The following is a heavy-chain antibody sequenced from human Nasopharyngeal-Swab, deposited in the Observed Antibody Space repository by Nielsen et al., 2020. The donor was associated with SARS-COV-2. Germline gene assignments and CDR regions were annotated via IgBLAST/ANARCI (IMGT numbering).Heavy chain of an antibody. J-gene: IGHJ5*02. D-gene: IGHD2-2*01. CDR1: GGSVSDYY. CDR3: ASLPYCSSDTCYPIDL. CDR2: ISYTVTP. V-gene: IGHV4-59*08. Sequence: SETLSLTCTVSGGSVSDYYWSWLRQPPGKGLEWLCFISYTVTPNYNPPLKTRVTISVDTSKNQCSLRLSSVTAADTATYYCASLPYCSSDTCYPIDLWGQGTLVTVSS.